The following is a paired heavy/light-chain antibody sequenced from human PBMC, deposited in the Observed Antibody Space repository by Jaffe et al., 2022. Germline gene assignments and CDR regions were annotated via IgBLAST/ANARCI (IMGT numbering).Light chain of an antibody. CDR1: SSDVGGYNY. Sequence: QSALTQPPSASGSPGQSVTISCTGTSSDVGGYNYVSWYQQHPDKAPKLMIYEVNKRPSGVPNRFSGSKSANTASLTVSGLQAEDEAEYYCLSYAGSNTLVFGTGTMVTVL. CDR2: EVN. CDR3: LSYAGSNTLV. J-gene: IGLJ1*01. V-gene: IGLV2-8*01.
Heavy chain of an antibody. J-gene: IGHJ4*02. CDR2: IYRSGST. Sequence: QVQLQESGPGLVKPSETLSLVCAVSGYSISNGYYWGWIRQPPGKGLEWIGIIYRSGSTYYSPSLKSRVTISLDTTKNQFSLRLTSVTAADTAVYYCARQVGTVHVAWYFDYWGQGALVTVSS. D-gene: IGHD2-21*02. CDR1: GYSISNGYY. V-gene: IGHV4-38-2*01. CDR3: ARQVGTVHVAWYFDY.